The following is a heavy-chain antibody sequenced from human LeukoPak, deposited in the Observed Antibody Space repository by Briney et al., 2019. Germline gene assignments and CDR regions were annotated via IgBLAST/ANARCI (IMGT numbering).Heavy chain of an antibody. CDR1: GGSISRGGYY. Sequence: SQTLFLTCTVSGGSISRGGYYWSWIRQHPGKGLEWIGYIYYSGSTYYNPSLTSRVTISVDTSKNQFSLKLSSVTAADTAVYYCARWVAARPRPSLIDYWGQGTLVTVSS. V-gene: IGHV4-31*03. CDR3: ARWVAARPRPSLIDY. D-gene: IGHD6-6*01. J-gene: IGHJ4*02. CDR2: IYYSGST.